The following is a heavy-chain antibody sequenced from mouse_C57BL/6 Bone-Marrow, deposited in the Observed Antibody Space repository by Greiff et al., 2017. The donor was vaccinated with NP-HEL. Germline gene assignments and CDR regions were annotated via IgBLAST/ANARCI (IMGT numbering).Heavy chain of an antibody. CDR3: ARWYYGSRSFDY. J-gene: IGHJ2*01. V-gene: IGHV1-39*01. CDR1: GYSFTDYN. CDR2: INPNYGST. D-gene: IGHD1-1*01. Sequence: EVQLQQSGPELVKPGASVKISCTASGYSFTDYNMNWVKQSNGKSLEWIGVINPNYGSTSYNQKFKGKATLTVDPSSSTANMQLNSLTSEDSAVYYCARWYYGSRSFDYWGQGTTLTVTS.